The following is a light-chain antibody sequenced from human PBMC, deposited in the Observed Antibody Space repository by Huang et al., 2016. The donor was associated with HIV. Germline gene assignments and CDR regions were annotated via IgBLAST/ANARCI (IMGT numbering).Light chain of an antibody. CDR2: EAS. CDR1: QDIGNS. Sequence: DIQMTPSPSSLSASVGDRVIITCRASQDIGNSFAWYQQKPGIAPKLLLVEASRLKVGGPSRFSGSGSGTDHTLTINSLQPEDFATYYCQQYYNTPYTFGQGTKLEIK. J-gene: IGKJ2*01. V-gene: IGKV1-NL1*01. CDR3: QQYYNTPYT.